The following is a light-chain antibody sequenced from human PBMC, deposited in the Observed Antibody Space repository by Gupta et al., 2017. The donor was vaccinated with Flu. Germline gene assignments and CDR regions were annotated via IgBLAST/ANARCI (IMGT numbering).Light chain of an antibody. CDR1: KEIRNY. Sequence: SSMVDTGGDRGTSTGPARKEIRNYLCWYEQKQRQAPKLLIYDAANWETGGKSRFSGSGVGKDVSFTNSSRQQEEVASYYCQQHDNLPRFTFGQGTKMEIK. CDR3: QQHDNLPRFT. V-gene: IGKV1-33*01. J-gene: IGKJ2*01. CDR2: DAA.